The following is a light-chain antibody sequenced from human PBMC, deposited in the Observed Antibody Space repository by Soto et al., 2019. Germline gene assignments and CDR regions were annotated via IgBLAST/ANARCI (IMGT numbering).Light chain of an antibody. CDR1: QAIGYW. V-gene: IGKV1-12*01. CDR3: QQENSCPLT. Sequence: DIQMTQSPSPVSASVGDRVTITCRASQAIGYWLAWYQQKPGKAPKLLIYPASNLQSGVPSRFSGSGAGTDLTVAVSSLQPEEFAIYDCQQENSCPLTFGGGTKVEIK. J-gene: IGKJ4*01. CDR2: PAS.